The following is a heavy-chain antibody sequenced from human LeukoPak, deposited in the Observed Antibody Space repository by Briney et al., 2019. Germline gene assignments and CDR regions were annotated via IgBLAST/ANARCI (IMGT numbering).Heavy chain of an antibody. D-gene: IGHD2-15*01. CDR1: GFTFSSYE. V-gene: IGHV3-48*03. CDR3: ARVSCSGGSCYFGY. J-gene: IGHJ4*02. Sequence: GGSLRLSCAASGFTFSSYEMNWVRQAPGKGLEWVSYISSSGSTIYYADSVKGRFTISRDNAKNSLYLQMNSLRAGDTAVYYCARVSCSGGSCYFGYWGQGTLVTVSS. CDR2: ISSSGSTI.